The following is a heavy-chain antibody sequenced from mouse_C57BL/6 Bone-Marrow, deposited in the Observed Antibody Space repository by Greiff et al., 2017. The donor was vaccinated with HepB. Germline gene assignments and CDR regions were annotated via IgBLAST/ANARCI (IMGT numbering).Heavy chain of an antibody. Sequence: QVQLQQSGPELVKPGASVKISCKASGYAFSSSWMNWVKQRPGKGLEWIGRIYPGDGDTNYNGKFKGKATLTADKSSSTAYMQLSSLTSEASAVYFCGMVTTRHWFAYWGHGTLVTVSA. CDR2: IYPGDGDT. D-gene: IGHD2-2*01. CDR3: GMVTTRHWFAY. CDR1: GYAFSSSW. V-gene: IGHV1-82*01. J-gene: IGHJ3*01.